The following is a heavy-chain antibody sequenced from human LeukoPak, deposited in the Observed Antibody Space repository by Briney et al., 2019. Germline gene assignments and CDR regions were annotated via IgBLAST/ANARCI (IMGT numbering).Heavy chain of an antibody. CDR2: INPNSGGT. CDR1: GYTFTGYY. J-gene: IGHJ1*01. V-gene: IGHV1-2*06. D-gene: IGHD3-22*01. Sequence: GASVKVSCKASGYTFTGYYMHWVRQAPGQGLEWMGRINPNSGGTNYAQKFQGRVTMTRDTSISTAYMELSRLRSDDTAVYYCASDPYLDSSGYYGYFQHWGQGTLATVSS. CDR3: ASDPYLDSSGYYGYFQH.